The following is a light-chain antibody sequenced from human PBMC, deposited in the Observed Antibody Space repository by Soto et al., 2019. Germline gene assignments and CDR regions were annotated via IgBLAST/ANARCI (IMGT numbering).Light chain of an antibody. CDR2: SNN. Sequence: QSVLTQSPSASGTPGQRVTISCSGSSSNIGTKTVNWYQQLPGTAPKLLIYSNNQRPSGVPDRFSVSKSGTSASLAISGLQSEDEADYYCAAWDDSLNGYVFGTGTKVTVL. CDR3: AAWDDSLNGYV. V-gene: IGLV1-44*01. J-gene: IGLJ1*01. CDR1: SSNIGTKT.